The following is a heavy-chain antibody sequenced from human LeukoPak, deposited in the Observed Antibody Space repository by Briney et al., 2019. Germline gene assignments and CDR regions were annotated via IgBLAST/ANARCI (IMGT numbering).Heavy chain of an antibody. J-gene: IGHJ4*02. CDR3: ARSLIAAAVDYFDY. D-gene: IGHD6-13*01. Sequence: SVKVSCKASGGTFSSYAISWVRQAPGQGLEWMGGIIPIFGTANYAQKFQGRVTITADDSTSTAYMELSSLRSEDTAVYYCARSLIAAAVDYFDYWGQGTLVTVSS. CDR1: GGTFSSYA. V-gene: IGHV1-69*13. CDR2: IIPIFGTA.